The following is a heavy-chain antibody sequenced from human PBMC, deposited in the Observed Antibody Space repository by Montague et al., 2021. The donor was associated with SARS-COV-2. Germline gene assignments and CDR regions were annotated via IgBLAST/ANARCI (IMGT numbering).Heavy chain of an antibody. CDR2: FYYAGGT. Sequence: SETLSLTCTVSGGPVSRISSHWGWIRQPPGKGLEYIGSFYYAGGTQYNPSLKSRVTISVDTSNDQFSLKMNSVTAADTAVYFCARLYGSSFDFWGQRTLVTVSS. D-gene: IGHD4-17*01. CDR1: GGPVSRISSH. J-gene: IGHJ4*02. CDR3: ARLYGSSFDF. V-gene: IGHV4-39*01.